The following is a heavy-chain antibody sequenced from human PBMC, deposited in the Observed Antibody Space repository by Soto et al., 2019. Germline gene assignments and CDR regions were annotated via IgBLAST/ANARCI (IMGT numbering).Heavy chain of an antibody. CDR2: IIPVIGTT. Sequence: SVKVSCKASGDTFRGYPINWVRQAPGEGLEWMGRIIPVIGTTNDAQRFEGRVTFTADESTNTAYMELRGLLSGDTAVYYCARDGGFGELKYWGPGTLVTVSS. V-gene: IGHV1-69*11. J-gene: IGHJ4*02. CDR3: ARDGGFGELKY. CDR1: GDTFRGYP. D-gene: IGHD3-10*01.